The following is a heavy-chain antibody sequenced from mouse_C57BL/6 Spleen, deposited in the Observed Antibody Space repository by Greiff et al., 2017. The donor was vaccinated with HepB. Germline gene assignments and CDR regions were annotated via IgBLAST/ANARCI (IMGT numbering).Heavy chain of an antibody. J-gene: IGHJ4*01. Sequence: EVQRVESGGGLVKPGGSLKLSCAASGFTFSDYGMHWVRQAPEKGLEWVAYISSGSSTIYYADTVKGRFTISRDNAKNTLFLQMTSLRSEDTAMYYCARRYGSPYAMDYWGQGTSVTVSS. CDR2: ISSGSSTI. CDR3: ARRYGSPYAMDY. V-gene: IGHV5-17*01. D-gene: IGHD1-1*01. CDR1: GFTFSDYG.